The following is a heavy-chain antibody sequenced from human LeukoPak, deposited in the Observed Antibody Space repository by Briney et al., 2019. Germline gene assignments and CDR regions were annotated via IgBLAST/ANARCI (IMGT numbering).Heavy chain of an antibody. V-gene: IGHV4-34*01. Sequence: SETLSLTCAVYGGSFSGYYWSWLRQPPGKGLEWIGEINHSGSTNYNPSLKSRVTISVDTSKNQFSLKLSSVTAADTAVYYCASDYDSSGYGYWGQGTLVTVSS. D-gene: IGHD3-22*01. CDR1: GGSFSGYY. CDR3: ASDYDSSGYGY. J-gene: IGHJ4*02. CDR2: INHSGST.